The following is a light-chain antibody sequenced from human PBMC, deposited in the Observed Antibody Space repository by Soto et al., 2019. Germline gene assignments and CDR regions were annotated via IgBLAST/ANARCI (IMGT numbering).Light chain of an antibody. CDR1: ARDLGAYDC. Sequence: APTQHASLSRSPGQAITGSATGTARDLGAYDCGSGFQQHPGKAPKPMISEVNNRPSGVSNRFSGSKSGNTAYLTISGLQVEDEAEYFCFSFTSTSTHVFGTGTTVTVL. CDR3: FSFTSTSTHV. V-gene: IGLV2-14*01. J-gene: IGLJ1*01. CDR2: EVN.